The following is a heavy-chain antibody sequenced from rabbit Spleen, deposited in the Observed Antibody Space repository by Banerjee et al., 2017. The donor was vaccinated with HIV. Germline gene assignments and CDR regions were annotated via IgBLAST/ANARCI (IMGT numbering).Heavy chain of an antibody. V-gene: IGHV1S40*01. CDR1: GFSFSSSYY. Sequence: QSLEESGGGLVKPGASLTLTCKASGFSFSSSYYMCWVRQAPGKGLEWIACINIVTAKSVYATWAKGRFMMSRTSSTTVTLQMTSLTAADTATYFCARNGGMLNYELWGPGTLVTVS. CDR3: ARNGGMLNYEL. CDR2: INIVTAKS. D-gene: IGHD6-1*01. J-gene: IGHJ4*01.